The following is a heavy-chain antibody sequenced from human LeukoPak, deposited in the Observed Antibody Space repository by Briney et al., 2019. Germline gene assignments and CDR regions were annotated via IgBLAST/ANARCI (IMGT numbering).Heavy chain of an antibody. CDR1: GGSISSSSYY. V-gene: IGHV4-39*07. Sequence: SETLSLTCAVSGGSISSSSYYWGWIRQPPGKGLEWIGSIYYSGSTYYNPSLKSRVTISVDTSKNQFSLKLSSVTAADTAVYYCAREISSWIQLWLRGGYFDYWGQGTLVTVSS. CDR2: IYYSGST. CDR3: AREISSWIQLWLRGGYFDY. D-gene: IGHD5-18*01. J-gene: IGHJ4*02.